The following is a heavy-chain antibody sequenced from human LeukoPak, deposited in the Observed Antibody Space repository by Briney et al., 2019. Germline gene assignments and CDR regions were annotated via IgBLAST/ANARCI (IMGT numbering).Heavy chain of an antibody. Sequence: PGGSLRLSCAASGFTFSSYETNWVRQAPGKGLEWVSYISSSGSTIYYADSVKGRFTISRDNAKNSLYLQMNSLRAEDTAVYYCAREYKYSYDAFDIWGQGTMVTVSS. D-gene: IGHD5-18*01. V-gene: IGHV3-48*03. CDR1: GFTFSSYE. CDR2: ISSSGSTI. CDR3: AREYKYSYDAFDI. J-gene: IGHJ3*02.